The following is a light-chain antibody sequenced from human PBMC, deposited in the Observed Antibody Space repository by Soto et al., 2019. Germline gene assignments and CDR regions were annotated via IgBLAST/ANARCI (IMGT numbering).Light chain of an antibody. CDR1: RGIGSY. CDR3: QQYYNFPRT. Sequence: VIWMTQSPSLVSASTGDRVTISCRASRGIGSYLAWYQQRPGKAPELLIFAASTLQSGVPSRFSGGGSGTDFTLTITGLQSEDFATYYCQQYYNFPRTFGPGTKVEI. J-gene: IGKJ3*01. CDR2: AAS. V-gene: IGKV1D-8*03.